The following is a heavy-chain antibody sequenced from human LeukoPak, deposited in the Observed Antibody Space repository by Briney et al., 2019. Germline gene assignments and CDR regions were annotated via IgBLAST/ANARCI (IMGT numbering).Heavy chain of an antibody. CDR1: GFTFDDYG. V-gene: IGHV3-20*04. CDR2: INCNGGST. J-gene: IGHJ3*02. D-gene: IGHD3-16*02. CDR3: ARAVDDYVWGSYRYTIHEPGAFDI. Sequence: GGSLRLSCAASGFTFDDYGMSWVRHAPGKGLEWVSGINCNGGSTDYADSVKGRFTISRDNAKNSLYLQMNSLRAKDTALYYCARAVDDYVWGSYRYTIHEPGAFDIWGQGTMVTVSS.